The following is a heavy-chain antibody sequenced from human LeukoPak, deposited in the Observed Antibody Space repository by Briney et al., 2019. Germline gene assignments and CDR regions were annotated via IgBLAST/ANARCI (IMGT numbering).Heavy chain of an antibody. J-gene: IGHJ4*02. CDR3: ARTTVTVSHFDY. D-gene: IGHD4-17*01. Sequence: SETLSLTCTVSGGSISSYYWSWIRQPPGKGLEWIGYIYDSGSTNYNPSLKSRVTISVDTSKNQFSLKLSSVTAADTAVYYCARTTVTVSHFDYWGQGTLVTVSS. CDR2: IYDSGST. CDR1: GGSISSYY. V-gene: IGHV4-59*08.